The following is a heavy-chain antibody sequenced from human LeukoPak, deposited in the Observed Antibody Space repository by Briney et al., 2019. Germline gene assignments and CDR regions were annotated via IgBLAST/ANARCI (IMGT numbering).Heavy chain of an antibody. CDR2: ISGSGGSI. CDR3: AKCTRMVRGVIGAFDI. CDR1: GFTFSSYA. Sequence: GGSLRLSCAASGFTFSSYAMSWVRQAPGKGLEWVSAISGSGGSIYYADSVKGRFTISRDNSKNTLYLQMNSLRAEDTAVYYCAKCTRMVRGVIGAFDIWGQGTMVTVSS. J-gene: IGHJ3*02. D-gene: IGHD3-10*01. V-gene: IGHV3-23*01.